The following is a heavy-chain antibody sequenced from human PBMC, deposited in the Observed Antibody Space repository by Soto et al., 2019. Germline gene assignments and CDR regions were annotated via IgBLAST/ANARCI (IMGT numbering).Heavy chain of an antibody. V-gene: IGHV4-30-2*01. CDR2: IYHSGST. Sequence: SETLSLTCAVSAGSISSGGYSWSWIRQPPGKGLEWIGYIYHSGSTYYNPSLKSRVTISVDRSKNQFSLKLSSVTAADTAVYYCARGGRITGTTGPLDIWGQGTMVTVSS. J-gene: IGHJ3*02. CDR1: AGSISSGGYS. D-gene: IGHD1-7*01. CDR3: ARGGRITGTTGPLDI.